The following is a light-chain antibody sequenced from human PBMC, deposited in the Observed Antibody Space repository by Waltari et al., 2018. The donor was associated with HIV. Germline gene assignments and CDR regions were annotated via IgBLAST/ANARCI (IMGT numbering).Light chain of an antibody. J-gene: IGLJ2*01. CDR1: RSNIGSNP. CDR2: GDS. CDR3: STWDDRLNGPVV. V-gene: IGLV1-44*01. Sequence: QSVLAQPPSASGTPGQRVTISCSGGRSNIGSNPVNWYQHFPGTAPKLLIYGDSLRPSGVPARFSGSKFGTSASLVITGLQSGDEADYYCSTWDDRLNGPVVFGGGTRLTVL.